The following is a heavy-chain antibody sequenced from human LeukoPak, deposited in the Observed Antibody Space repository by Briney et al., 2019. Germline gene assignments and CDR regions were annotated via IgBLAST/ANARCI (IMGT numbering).Heavy chain of an antibody. CDR3: ARAMGGWFDP. CDR2: INHSGST. D-gene: IGHD3-10*01. CDR1: GGSFSGYY. J-gene: IGHJ5*02. V-gene: IGHV4-34*01. Sequence: SETLSLTCAVYGGSFSGYYWSWIRQPPGKGLEWIGEINHSGSTNYNPSLKSRVTISVDTSKNQFSLKLSSVTAADTAVYYCARAMGGWFDPWGQGTLVTVSS.